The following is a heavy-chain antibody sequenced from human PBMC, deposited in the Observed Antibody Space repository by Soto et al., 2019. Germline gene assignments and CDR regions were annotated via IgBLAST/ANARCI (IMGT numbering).Heavy chain of an antibody. V-gene: IGHV1-8*01. Sequence: QVQLVQSGAEVKKPGASVKVSCKASGYTFTSYDINWVRQATGQGLEWMGWMNPNSGNTGYAQKFQRRVTMTRTAAISTAYMELTSLRSEDTAVYYCARRGSSSWYFVLYCYYGMDVWGPGTTVRVSS. CDR1: GYTFTSYD. CDR3: ARRGSSSWYFVLYCYYGMDV. J-gene: IGHJ6*02. D-gene: IGHD6-13*01. CDR2: MNPNSGNT.